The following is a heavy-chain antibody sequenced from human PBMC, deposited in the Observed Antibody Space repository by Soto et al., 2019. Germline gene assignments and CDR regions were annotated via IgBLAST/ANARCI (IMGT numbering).Heavy chain of an antibody. D-gene: IGHD2-8*01. CDR2: ISGYNGDT. CDR1: GYTFSRYG. V-gene: IGHV1-18*01. J-gene: IGHJ6*02. Sequence: QGQLVQSGGEVKKPGASVKVSCKTSGYTFSRYGISWVRQAPGQGLEWMGWISGYNGDTNYARKFQGRVTMTIDTSTTPAYMELRSLTSDDTAVYYCAKNGQPPYYYYGLDVWGQGTTVTVSS. CDR3: AKNGQPPYYYYGLDV.